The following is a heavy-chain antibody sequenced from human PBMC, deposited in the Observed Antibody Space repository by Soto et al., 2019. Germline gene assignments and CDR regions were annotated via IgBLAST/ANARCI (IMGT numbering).Heavy chain of an antibody. Sequence: PSETLSLTCTVSGGSISSGGYYWSWIRQHPGKGLEWIGYIYYSGSTYYNPSLKSRVTISVDTSKNQFSLKLSSVTAADTAVYYCARGLWQCRLYSGSLGFDPWGQGTLVTVSS. V-gene: IGHV4-31*03. J-gene: IGHJ5*02. CDR1: GGSISSGGYY. CDR3: ARGLWQCRLYSGSLGFDP. CDR2: IYYSGST. D-gene: IGHD1-26*01.